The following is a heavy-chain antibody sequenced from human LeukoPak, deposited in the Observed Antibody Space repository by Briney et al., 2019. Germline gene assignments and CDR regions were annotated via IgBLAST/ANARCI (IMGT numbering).Heavy chain of an antibody. CDR3: ARGWWPYSGYDLGARWFDP. Sequence: SETLSLTCTVSGGSISSSSYYWGWIRQPPGKGLEWIGSIYYSGSTYYNPSLKSRVTISVDTSKNQFSLKLSSVTAADTAVYYCARGWWPYSGYDLGARWFDPWGQGTLVTVSS. CDR1: GGSISSSSYY. V-gene: IGHV4-39*07. CDR2: IYYSGST. D-gene: IGHD5-12*01. J-gene: IGHJ5*02.